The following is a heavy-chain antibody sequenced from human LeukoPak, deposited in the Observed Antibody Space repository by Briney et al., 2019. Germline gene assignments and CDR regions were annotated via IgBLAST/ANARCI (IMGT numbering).Heavy chain of an antibody. CDR1: GFTFSSYW. Sequence: GGSLRLSCAASGFTFSSYWMHWVRQAPGKGLVWVSRINSDGTTTSYADSVKGRFTISRDNAKNSLYLQMNSLRAEDTAVYYCARVLAAAGSPYWGQGTLVTVSS. CDR2: INSDGTTT. V-gene: IGHV3-74*01. CDR3: ARVLAAAGSPY. J-gene: IGHJ4*02. D-gene: IGHD6-13*01.